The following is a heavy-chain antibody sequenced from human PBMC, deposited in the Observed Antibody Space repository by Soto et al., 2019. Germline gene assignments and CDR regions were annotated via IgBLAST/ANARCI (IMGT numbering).Heavy chain of an antibody. Sequence: ASVKVSCKASGGTFSSYTIGWVRQAPGQGLEWMGRIIPILGIANYAQKFQGRVTITADKSTSTAYMELSSLRSEDTAVYYCARGPHYYGSGSYYGYYYYGMDVWGQGTTVTVSS. CDR3: ARGPHYYGSGSYYGYYYYGMDV. V-gene: IGHV1-69*02. J-gene: IGHJ6*02. CDR2: IIPILGIA. CDR1: GGTFSSYT. D-gene: IGHD3-10*01.